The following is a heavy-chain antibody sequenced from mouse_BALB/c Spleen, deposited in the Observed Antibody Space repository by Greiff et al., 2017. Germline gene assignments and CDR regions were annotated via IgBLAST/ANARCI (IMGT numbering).Heavy chain of an antibody. D-gene: IGHD2-1*01. CDR1: GYSITSDYA. Sequence: EVQLQQSGPGLVKPSQSLSLTSTVTGYSITSDYAWNWIRQFPGNKLEWMGYISYSGSTSYNPSLKSRISITRDTSKNQFFLQLNSVTTEDTATYYCARYGNRGYFDYWGQGTTLTVSS. CDR3: ARYGNRGYFDY. V-gene: IGHV3-2*02. J-gene: IGHJ2*01. CDR2: ISYSGST.